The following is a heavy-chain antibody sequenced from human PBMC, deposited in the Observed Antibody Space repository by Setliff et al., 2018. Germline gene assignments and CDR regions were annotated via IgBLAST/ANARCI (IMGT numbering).Heavy chain of an antibody. J-gene: IGHJ4*02. CDR2: VIQVGSG. V-gene: IGHV3-23*01. D-gene: IGHD6-13*01. Sequence: GGSLRLSCATSGFTFRDYSMVWVRQVPGKGLEWVAGVIQVGSGVYADSVKSRSTISRDNSKNNFFLQMNSLRAEDTAVYYCAKGRGSAWFRILDYWGQGTLVTVSS. CDR1: GFTFRDYS. CDR3: AKGRGSAWFRILDY.